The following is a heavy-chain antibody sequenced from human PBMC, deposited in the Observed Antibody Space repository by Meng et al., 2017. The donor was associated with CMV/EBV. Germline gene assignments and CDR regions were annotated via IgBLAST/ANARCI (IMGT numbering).Heavy chain of an antibody. D-gene: IGHD1-26*01. Sequence: GGSLRLSCAASGFTFSSYWMSWVRQAPGKGREWVANIKQDGSEKYYVDSVKGRFTISRDNAKNSLYLQMNSLRAEDTAVYYCAREFRNGSYLRHWYFDLWGRGTLVTVSS. CDR1: GFTFSSYW. CDR3: AREFRNGSYLRHWYFDL. J-gene: IGHJ2*01. V-gene: IGHV3-7*01. CDR2: IKQDGSEK.